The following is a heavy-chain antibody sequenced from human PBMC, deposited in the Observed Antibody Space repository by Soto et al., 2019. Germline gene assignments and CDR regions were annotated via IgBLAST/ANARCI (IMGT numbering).Heavy chain of an antibody. D-gene: IGHD6-6*01. J-gene: IGHJ5*02. CDR3: ARVWGIAARSGPLDWFDP. CDR2: IYYSGST. Sequence: PSETLSLTYTVSGGSISSYYWSWIRQPPGKGLEWIGYIYYSGSTNYNPSLKSRVTISVDTSKNQFSLKLSSVTAADTAVYYCARVWGIAARSGPLDWFDPWGQGTLVTVSS. CDR1: GGSISSYY. V-gene: IGHV4-59*01.